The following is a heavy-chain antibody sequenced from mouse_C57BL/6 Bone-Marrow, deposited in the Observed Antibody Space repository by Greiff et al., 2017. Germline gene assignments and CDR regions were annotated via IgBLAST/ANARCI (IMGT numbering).Heavy chain of an antibody. CDR1: GYTFTSYW. CDR2: IDPSDSYT. CDR3: ARTEGLQLDLDG. V-gene: IGHV1-50*01. D-gene: IGHD2-4*01. J-gene: IGHJ2*01. Sequence: QVQLQQPGAELVKPGASVKLSCKASGYTFTSYWMQWVKQRPGQGLEWIGEIDPSDSYTNYNQKFKGKATLTVDPSSSTAYMQLSSLTSEDSAVYCCARTEGLQLDLDGWGEGTTLTDSS.